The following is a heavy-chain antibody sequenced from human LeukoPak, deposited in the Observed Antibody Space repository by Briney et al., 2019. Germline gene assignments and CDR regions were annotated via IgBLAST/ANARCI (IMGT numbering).Heavy chain of an antibody. CDR3: AREGPRGNSQFDY. CDR1: GFTFSSYG. Sequence: GGSLRLSCAASGFTFSSYGMHWVRQAPGKGLEWVALIWYDGSNKYYTDSVKGRLTISRDNSKNTLYLQMNGLRAEDTAIYYCAREGPRGNSQFDYWGQGTLVTVSS. V-gene: IGHV3-33*01. J-gene: IGHJ4*02. CDR2: IWYDGSNK. D-gene: IGHD2/OR15-2a*01.